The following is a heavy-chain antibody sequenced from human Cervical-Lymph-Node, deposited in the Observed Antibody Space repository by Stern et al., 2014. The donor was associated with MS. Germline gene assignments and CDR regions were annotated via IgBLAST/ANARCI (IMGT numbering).Heavy chain of an antibody. Sequence: EVQLVESGGGLVQPGRSLRLSCAASGFTFDDYAMHWVRQAPGKGLEWVSGISWNGGRIGYADSVKGRFTISRDNARNSLYLQMNSLRAEDTALYYCAKGNGFMIAFGGLAYYFDYWGQGTLVTVSS. CDR1: GFTFDDYA. CDR3: AKGNGFMIAFGGLAYYFDY. J-gene: IGHJ4*02. V-gene: IGHV3-9*01. D-gene: IGHD3-16*01. CDR2: ISWNGGRI.